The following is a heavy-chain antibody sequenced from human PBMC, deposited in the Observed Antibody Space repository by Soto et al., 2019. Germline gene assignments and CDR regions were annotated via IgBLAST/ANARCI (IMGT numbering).Heavy chain of an antibody. CDR3: ASIPWSAP. D-gene: IGHD4-4*01. V-gene: IGHV4-34*08. CDR2: INHSGST. J-gene: IGHJ5*02. CDR1: GGTIVDHY. Sequence: TKAVVGGTIVDHYWSWIRQPPGKGLEWIGEINHSGSTNYNPSLKSRVTISVDTSKNQFSLKLSSVTAADTAVYYCASIPWSAPWGQGSLVIVSS.